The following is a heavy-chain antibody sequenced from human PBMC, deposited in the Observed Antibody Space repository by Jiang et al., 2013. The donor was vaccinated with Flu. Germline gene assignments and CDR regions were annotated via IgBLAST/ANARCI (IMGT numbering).Heavy chain of an antibody. CDR2: IDPSDSYT. CDR3: ARRQYSSSSGLFDY. D-gene: IGHD6-6*01. V-gene: IGHV5-10-1*01. Sequence: RIDPSDSYTNYSPSFQGHVTISADKSISTAYLQWSSLKASDTAMYYCARRQYSSSSGLFDYWGQGTLVTVSS. J-gene: IGHJ4*02.